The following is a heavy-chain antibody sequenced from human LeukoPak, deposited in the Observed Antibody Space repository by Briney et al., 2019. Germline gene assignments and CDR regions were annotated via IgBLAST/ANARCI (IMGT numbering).Heavy chain of an antibody. D-gene: IGHD3-3*01. CDR1: GFTFSSYA. J-gene: IGHJ4*02. CDR3: AKVGGAIFGVVIRGYFDY. V-gene: IGHV3-23*01. CDR2: ISGSGGST. Sequence: GGSLRLSCAASGFTFSSYAMSWVRQAPGQGLEWVSAISGSGGSTYYADSMKARFTISRDNSKNTLYLQMNSLRAEDTAVYYCAKVGGAIFGVVIRGYFDYWGQGTLVTVSS.